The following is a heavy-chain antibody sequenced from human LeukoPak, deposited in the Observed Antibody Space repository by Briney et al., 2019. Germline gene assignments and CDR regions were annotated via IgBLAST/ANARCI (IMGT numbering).Heavy chain of an antibody. CDR3: AKRWELRRGAFDI. D-gene: IGHD1-26*01. CDR1: GFTFSNYA. J-gene: IGHJ3*02. Sequence: PGGSLRLSCAASGFTFSNYAMTWIRQPPGKGLEWVSAISGSGTSTYYADSVKGRFTISRDNSKNTLYLQVNSLRAEDTAVYYCAKRWELRRGAFDIWGQGTMVTVSS. CDR2: ISGSGTST. V-gene: IGHV3-23*01.